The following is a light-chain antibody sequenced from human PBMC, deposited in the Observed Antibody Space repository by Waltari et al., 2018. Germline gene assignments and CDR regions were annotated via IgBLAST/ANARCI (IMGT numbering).Light chain of an antibody. CDR2: DAS. CDR3: SSYTITSTVL. CDR1: RRDVGGYNY. J-gene: IGLJ2*01. Sequence: QSALNQHASLTGSPGQSITIPCTGTRRDVGGYNYVPWYQQHPGKAPELMIYDASNRPAGVSHRFSGSKSGNTASLTISGLQAEDEADYYCSSYTITSTVLFGGGTKLTVL. V-gene: IGLV2-14*03.